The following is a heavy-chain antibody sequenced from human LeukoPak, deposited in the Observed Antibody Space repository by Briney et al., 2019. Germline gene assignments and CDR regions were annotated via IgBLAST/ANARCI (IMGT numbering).Heavy chain of an antibody. CDR3: ARGIVATIV. D-gene: IGHD5-12*01. CDR1: AFTSTSYW. V-gene: IGHV3-7*04. Sequence: GGSLRLSSAASAFTSTSYWMSWVRQAPGKGLEWVANIKQDGSEKYYVDSVKGRFTISRDNAKNSLYLQMNSLRAEDTAVYYCARGIVATIVWGQGTLVTVSS. CDR2: IKQDGSEK. J-gene: IGHJ4*02.